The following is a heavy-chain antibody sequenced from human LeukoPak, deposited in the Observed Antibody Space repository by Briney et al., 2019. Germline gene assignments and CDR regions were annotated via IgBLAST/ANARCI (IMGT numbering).Heavy chain of an antibody. CDR3: ARPTGGQYIDY. CDR2: ISSSGYTI. CDR1: GFTFSNYE. Sequence: PGGSLRLSCAASGFTFSNYEMNWVRQAPGKGLEWVAYISSSGYTIHYADSVKGRFTISRDNAKNTLHLQMNSLRAEDTAVYYCARPTGGQYIDYWGQATLVTVSS. D-gene: IGHD3-10*01. V-gene: IGHV3-48*03. J-gene: IGHJ4*02.